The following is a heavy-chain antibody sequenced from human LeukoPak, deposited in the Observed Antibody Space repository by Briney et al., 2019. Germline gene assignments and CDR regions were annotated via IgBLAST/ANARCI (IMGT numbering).Heavy chain of an antibody. J-gene: IGHJ4*02. CDR3: ARDLPGVCYFDY. CDR1: DYTFTSYG. Sequence: ASVKVSCKASDYTFTSYGISWVRQAPGQGLEWMGWISAYNGNTNYAQKLQGRVTMTTDTSTSTAYMELRSLRSDDTAVYYCARDLPGVCYFDYWGQGTLVTVSS. V-gene: IGHV1-18*01. CDR2: ISAYNGNT. D-gene: IGHD2-8*01.